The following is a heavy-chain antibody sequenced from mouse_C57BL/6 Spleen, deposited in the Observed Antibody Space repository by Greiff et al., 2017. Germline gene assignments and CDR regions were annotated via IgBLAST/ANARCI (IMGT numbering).Heavy chain of an antibody. CDR1: GFTFSDYG. V-gene: IGHV5-17*01. CDR2: ISSGSSTI. D-gene: IGHD1-1*01. Sequence: VQLQQSGGGLVKPGGSLKLSCAASGFTFSDYGMHWVRQAPEKGLEWVAYISSGSSTIYYADTVKGRFTISRDNAKNTLFLQMTSLRSEDTAMYYCARTSVVATSFDYWGQGTTLTVSS. J-gene: IGHJ2*01. CDR3: ARTSVVATSFDY.